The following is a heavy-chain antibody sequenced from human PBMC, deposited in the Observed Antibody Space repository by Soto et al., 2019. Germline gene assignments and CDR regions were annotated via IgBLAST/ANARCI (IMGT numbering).Heavy chain of an antibody. CDR3: AGDAGYYDSSGVVDS. V-gene: IGHV4-31*02. Sequence: TVSGGSICGVGGYRSWIQQHPGKGLEWIGYIYYSGSTYYHTSLKSRVTISADTSKNQFSLKLSSVTAADTAVYFCAGDAGYYDSSGVVDSLVQRTLDTVSS. D-gene: IGHD3-22*01. CDR2: IYYSGST. CDR1: GGSICGVGGY. J-gene: IGHJ5*01.